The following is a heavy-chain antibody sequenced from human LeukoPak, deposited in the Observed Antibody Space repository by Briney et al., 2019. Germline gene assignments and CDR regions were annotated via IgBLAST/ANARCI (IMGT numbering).Heavy chain of an antibody. CDR3: ARDDHYYDSSGYYHFDY. J-gene: IGHJ4*02. D-gene: IGHD3-22*01. CDR1: GYTSTGYY. Sequence: RASVKVSCKASGYTSTGYYMHWVRQAPGQGLEWMGWISAYNGNTNYAQKLQGRVTMTTDTSTSTAYMELRSLRSDDTAVYYCARDDHYYDSSGYYHFDYWGQGTLVTVSS. CDR2: ISAYNGNT. V-gene: IGHV1-18*04.